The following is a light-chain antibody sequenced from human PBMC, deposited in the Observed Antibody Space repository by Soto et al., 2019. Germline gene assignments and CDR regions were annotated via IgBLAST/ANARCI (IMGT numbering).Light chain of an antibody. CDR2: DAS. Sequence: EVVWTQSPATLSLSPGERATLSCRASQSVSDYLAWYQQKPGQAPRLLIYDASNRATGIPARFSGSASGTDFTLTISSREPEDLAVYYCQLRSNWIFTFGPGTKVEI. CDR3: QLRSNWIFT. V-gene: IGKV3-11*01. CDR1: QSVSDY. J-gene: IGKJ3*01.